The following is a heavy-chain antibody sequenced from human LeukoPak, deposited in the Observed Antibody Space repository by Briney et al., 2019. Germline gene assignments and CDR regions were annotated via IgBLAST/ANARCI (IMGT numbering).Heavy chain of an antibody. J-gene: IGHJ6*03. V-gene: IGHV1-2*06. CDR2: INPNSGGT. CDR3: ARGHIAAAGYYYYYYMDV. Sequence: ASVKVSCKASGYTFTGYYMHWVRQAPGQGLEWMGRINPNSGGTNYAQKFQGRVTMTRDTSISTAYMGLSRLRSDDTAVYYCARGHIAAAGYYYYYYMDVWGKGTTVTVSS. D-gene: IGHD6-13*01. CDR1: GYTFTGYY.